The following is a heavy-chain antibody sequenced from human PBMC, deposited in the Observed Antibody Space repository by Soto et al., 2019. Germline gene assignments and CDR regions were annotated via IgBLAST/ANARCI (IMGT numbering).Heavy chain of an antibody. CDR1: ALTFSNYA. D-gene: IGHD2-2*01. V-gene: IGHV3-23*01. CDR2: ISGSGGST. CDR3: AKRLSAHTLSHFDS. J-gene: IGHJ4*02. Sequence: GGSLRLSCAASALTFSNYAMSWVRQAPGKGLEWVSSISGSGGSTYYADSVKGRFSISRDNSRNTLYLQMNSLGAEDTAIFYCAKRLSAHTLSHFDSWGQGTLVTVSS.